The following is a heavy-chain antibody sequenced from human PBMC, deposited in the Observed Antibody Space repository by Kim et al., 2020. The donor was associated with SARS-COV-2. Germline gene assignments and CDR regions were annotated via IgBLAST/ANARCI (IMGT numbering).Heavy chain of an antibody. Sequence: SETLSLTCAVYGGSFSGYYWSWIRQPPGKGLEWIGEINHSGSTNYNPSLKSRVTISVDTSKNQFSLKLSSVTAADTAVYYCARGPVLYSSSSFRWNELGGAPADYWGQGTLVTVSS. V-gene: IGHV4-34*01. CDR3: ARGPVLYSSSSFRWNELGGAPADY. J-gene: IGHJ4*02. CDR1: GGSFSGYY. CDR2: INHSGST. D-gene: IGHD6-6*01.